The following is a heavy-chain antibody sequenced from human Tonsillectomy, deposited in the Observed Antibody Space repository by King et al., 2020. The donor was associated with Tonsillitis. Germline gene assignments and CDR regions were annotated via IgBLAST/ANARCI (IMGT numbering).Heavy chain of an antibody. Sequence: LVQSGAEVKKPGASVKVSCKASGYTFTTYYMHWVRQAPGQGLEWMGMINPSGGSTSYAQKFQDRVTMTRDTSTSIVYLDLSSLRSEDTAVYYCARDRPCSSISCYGGSWFDPWGQGTLVTVSS. CDR1: GYTFTTYY. CDR3: ARDRPCSSISCYGGSWFDP. V-gene: IGHV1-46*01. D-gene: IGHD2-2*01. J-gene: IGHJ5*02. CDR2: INPSGGST.